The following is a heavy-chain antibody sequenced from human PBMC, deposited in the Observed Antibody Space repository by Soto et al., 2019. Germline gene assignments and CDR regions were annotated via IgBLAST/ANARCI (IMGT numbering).Heavy chain of an antibody. CDR1: GFTFSSYA. J-gene: IGHJ4*02. V-gene: IGHV3-30-3*01. D-gene: IGHD3-16*01. Sequence: QVQLVESGGGVVQPGRSLRLSCAASGFTFSSYAMHWVRQAPGKGLEWVAVISYDGSNKYYADSVKGRFTIPRDNSKNTLYLQMNSLRAEDTAVYYCARAYEGDYFDSWGQGTLVTVSS. CDR2: ISYDGSNK. CDR3: ARAYEGDYFDS.